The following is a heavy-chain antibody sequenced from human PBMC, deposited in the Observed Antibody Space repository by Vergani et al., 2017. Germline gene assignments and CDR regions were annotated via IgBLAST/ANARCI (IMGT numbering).Heavy chain of an antibody. V-gene: IGHV4-59*01. CDR1: GGSISGYY. CDR3: ARGGVGWEWAQVWKQTAGFDY. Sequence: QVQLQESGPGLVKPSETLSLTCSVSGGSISGYYWSWIRQPPGKGLEWIGYIYYSGSTIYNPSLKSRLTISVDTSKNQFSLKLSSVTAADMAVYYCARGGVGWEWAQVWKQTAGFDYWGQGILVIVSS. J-gene: IGHJ4*02. D-gene: IGHD5-18*01. CDR2: IYYSGST.